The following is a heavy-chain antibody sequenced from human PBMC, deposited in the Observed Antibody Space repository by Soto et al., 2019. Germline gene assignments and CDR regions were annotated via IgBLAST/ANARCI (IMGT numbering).Heavy chain of an antibody. CDR1: GGSFSGYY. V-gene: IGHV4-34*01. Sequence: SETLSLTCAVYGGSFSGYYWSWIRQPPGKGLEWIGEINHSGSTNYNPSLKSRVTISVDTSKNQFSLKLGSVTAADTAVYYCARVVDTAMGYYYYGMDVWGQGTTVTVSS. CDR2: INHSGST. J-gene: IGHJ6*02. CDR3: ARVVDTAMGYYYYGMDV. D-gene: IGHD5-18*01.